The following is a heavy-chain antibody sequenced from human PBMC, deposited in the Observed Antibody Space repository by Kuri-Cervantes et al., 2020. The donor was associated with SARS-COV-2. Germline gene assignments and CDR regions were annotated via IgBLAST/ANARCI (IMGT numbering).Heavy chain of an antibody. CDR3: ARVVTNPLDYDSSGSTFDP. CDR2: INPNSGGT. Sequence: ASVKVSCKASGYTFTGYYMHWVRQAPGQGLEWMGWINPNSGGTNYAQKFQGRVTMTRDTSISTAYMELSRLRSDDTAVYYCARVVTNPLDYDSSGSTFDPWGQGTLVTVSS. CDR1: GYTFTGYY. V-gene: IGHV1-2*02. J-gene: IGHJ5*02. D-gene: IGHD3-22*01.